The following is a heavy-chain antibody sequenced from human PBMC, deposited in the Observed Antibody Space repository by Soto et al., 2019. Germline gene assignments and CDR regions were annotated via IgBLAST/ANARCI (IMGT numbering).Heavy chain of an antibody. J-gene: IGHJ6*02. V-gene: IGHV1-3*01. CDR1: GYTFTSYA. D-gene: IGHD1-26*01. CDR3: ARDIPLRYFNYYYYGMDV. Sequence: ASVKVSCKASGYTFTSYAMHWVRQAPGQRLEWMGWINAGNGNTKYSQKFQGRVTITRDTSASTAYMELSSLRSEDTAVYYCARDIPLRYFNYYYYGMDVWGQGTTVTVSS. CDR2: INAGNGNT.